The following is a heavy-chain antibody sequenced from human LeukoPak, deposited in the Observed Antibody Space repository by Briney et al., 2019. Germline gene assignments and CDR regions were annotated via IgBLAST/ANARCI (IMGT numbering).Heavy chain of an antibody. V-gene: IGHV3-30*04. CDR3: ARDAEAARPGQISYYYYMDV. J-gene: IGHJ6*03. CDR1: GFTFSSYA. D-gene: IGHD6-6*01. Sequence: GRSLRLSCAASGFTFSSYAMHWVRQAPGKGLEWVAVISYDGSNKYYADSVKGRFTISRDNSKNTLYLQMNSLRAEDTAVYYCARDAEAARPGQISYYYYMDVWGKGTTVTISS. CDR2: ISYDGSNK.